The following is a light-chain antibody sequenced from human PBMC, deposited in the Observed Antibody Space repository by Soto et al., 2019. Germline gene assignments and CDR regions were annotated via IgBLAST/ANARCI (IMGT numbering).Light chain of an antibody. Sequence: EIVLTQSPATLSLSPGERATLSCRASQSVSSYLAWSQQQPGQEPTLLIYDASNRATSIPARLSSSGSWTDVTLTISSLEPEDFAVYYCHQRGNWSPYTFGKGTKLDIK. CDR3: HQRGNWSPYT. CDR1: QSVSSY. CDR2: DAS. V-gene: IGKV3-11*01. J-gene: IGKJ2*01.